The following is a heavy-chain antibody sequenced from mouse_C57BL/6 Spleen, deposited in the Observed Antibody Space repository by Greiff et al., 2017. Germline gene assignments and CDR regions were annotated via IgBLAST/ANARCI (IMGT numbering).Heavy chain of an antibody. V-gene: IGHV1-81*01. D-gene: IGHD2-12*01. J-gene: IGHJ4*01. CDR1: GYTFTSYG. CDR2: IYPRSGNT. Sequence: QVQLQQSGAELARPGASVKLSCKASGYTFTSYGISWVKQRTGQGLEWIGEIYPRSGNTYYNEKFKGKATLTADKSSSTAYMELRSLTSEDSAVYFCAIERYDGGGSYAMYYWGQGTSVTVSS. CDR3: AIERYDGGGSYAMYY.